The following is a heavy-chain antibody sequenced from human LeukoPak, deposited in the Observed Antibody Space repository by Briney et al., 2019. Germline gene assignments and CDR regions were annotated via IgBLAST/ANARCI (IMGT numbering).Heavy chain of an antibody. J-gene: IGHJ4*02. CDR1: GASISSYY. Sequence: SETLSLTCTVSGASISSYYWSWIRQPPGKGLEWIGYIHYIGNTDYNPSLKSRVTMSVDTSRNQVSLKLTSVTAADTAVYYCARDSKLRAFDYWGQGTLVTVSS. D-gene: IGHD1-7*01. CDR3: ARDSKLRAFDY. CDR2: IHYIGNT. V-gene: IGHV4-59*01.